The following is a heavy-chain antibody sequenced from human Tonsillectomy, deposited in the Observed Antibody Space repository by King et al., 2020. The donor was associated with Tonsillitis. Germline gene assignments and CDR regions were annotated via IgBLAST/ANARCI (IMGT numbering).Heavy chain of an antibody. D-gene: IGHD3-9*01. J-gene: IGHJ4*02. CDR2: ISYDGSNK. CDR1: GFTFSSYG. V-gene: IGHV3-30*18. Sequence: VQLVESGGGVVQPGRSLRLSCAASGFTFSSYGMHWVRQAPGKGLEWVAVISYDGSNKYYADSVKGRFTISRDNSKNTLYLQMNSLRAEDTAVYYCAKWSLTSVDYWGQGTLVTVSS. CDR3: AKWSLTSVDY.